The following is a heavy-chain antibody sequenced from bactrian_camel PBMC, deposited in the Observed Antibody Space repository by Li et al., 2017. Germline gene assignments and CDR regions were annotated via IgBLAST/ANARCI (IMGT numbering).Heavy chain of an antibody. CDR1: GYTDRDYC. D-gene: IGHD1*01. V-gene: IGHV3S1*01. CDR3: AASRARGEDWSAVWAVEKIDY. CDR2: MYTGGGST. Sequence: HVQLVESGGGSVQTGGSLRLSCVATGYTDRDYCMGWFRQPPGKEREGVATMYTGGGSTYYADSVKGRFTVTRDNSKNTVSLHMWNLKVEDTAMYFCAASRARGEDWSAVWAVEKIDYWGQGTQVTVS. J-gene: IGHJ4*01.